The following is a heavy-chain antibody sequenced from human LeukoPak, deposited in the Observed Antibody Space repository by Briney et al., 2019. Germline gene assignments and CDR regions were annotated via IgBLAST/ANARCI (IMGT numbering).Heavy chain of an antibody. D-gene: IGHD2-2*01. V-gene: IGHV3-30*02. CDR3: AKDRGRRIVVVPATKWGTFDY. Sequence: GGSLRLSCAPSGFTFNNYGMHWVRQAPGKGLEWAAFIRDDGSIKYYADSVKGRFTISRDNSKNTLSLQMNSLRAEDTAVYYCAKDRGRRIVVVPATKWGTFDYWGQGTLVTVSS. CDR1: GFTFNNYG. J-gene: IGHJ4*02. CDR2: IRDDGSIK.